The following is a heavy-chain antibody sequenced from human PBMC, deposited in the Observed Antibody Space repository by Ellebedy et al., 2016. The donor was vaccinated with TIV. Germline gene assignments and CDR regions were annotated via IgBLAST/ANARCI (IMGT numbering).Heavy chain of an antibody. V-gene: IGHV4-59*01. CDR2: VYYSGST. Sequence: MPSETLSLTCSVSGGSMRSNYWSWIRQPPGKGLEWIGYVYYSGSTNYNPSLGSRVTISVDTSKNQFSLNVSSVTAADTAVYYCARGSGRPDYWGQGTLVTVSS. CDR1: GGSMRSNY. CDR3: ARGSGRPDY. D-gene: IGHD3-10*01. J-gene: IGHJ4*02.